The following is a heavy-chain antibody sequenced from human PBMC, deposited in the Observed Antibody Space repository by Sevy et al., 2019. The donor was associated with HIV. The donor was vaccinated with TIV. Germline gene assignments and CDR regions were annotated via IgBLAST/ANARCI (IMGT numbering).Heavy chain of an antibody. J-gene: IGHJ3*02. CDR2: IYYSGIA. V-gene: IGHV4-31*03. CDR1: GDSLSSGGYY. D-gene: IGHD5-18*01. CDR3: ARVGYNYGFYAFDI. Sequence: SETLSLTCTVSGDSLSSGGYYWSWIRQRPGKGLEWIGYIYYSGIAYYNPPLKSRITMSLDTSKDQFYLKLSSVTAADTAVYYCARVGYNYGFYAFDIWGQGTMVTVSS.